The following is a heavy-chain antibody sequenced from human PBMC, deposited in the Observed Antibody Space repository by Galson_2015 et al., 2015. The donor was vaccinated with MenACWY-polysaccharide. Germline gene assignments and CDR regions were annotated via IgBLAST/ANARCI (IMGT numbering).Heavy chain of an antibody. D-gene: IGHD5-12*01. CDR2: IHSRGST. CDR1: GGSISTGSSY. CDR3: ARSLGYSDSAFDNGRDVDRRFDP. Sequence: TLSLTCSVSGGSISTGSSYWSWIRQPAGKGLGWIGRIHSRGSTDYSPSLKSRVTISTDTSRNQLSLKLSSVTAADTAVYYCARSLGYSDSAFDNGRDVDRRFDPWGQGTLVTVSS. J-gene: IGHJ5*02. V-gene: IGHV4-61*02.